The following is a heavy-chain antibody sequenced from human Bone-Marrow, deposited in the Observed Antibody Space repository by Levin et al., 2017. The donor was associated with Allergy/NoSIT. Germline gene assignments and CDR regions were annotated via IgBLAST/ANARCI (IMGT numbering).Heavy chain of an antibody. CDR3: AKDFGAGSSGYYFYFDY. D-gene: IGHD3-22*01. Sequence: SLKISCAASGFTFDDYAMHWVRQAPGKGLEWVSGISWNSGSIGYAESVKGRFTISRDNARNSLYLQMNSLRAEDTALYYCAKDFGAGSSGYYFYFDYWGPGTLVTVSS. CDR1: GFTFDDYA. CDR2: ISWNSGSI. V-gene: IGHV3-9*01. J-gene: IGHJ4*02.